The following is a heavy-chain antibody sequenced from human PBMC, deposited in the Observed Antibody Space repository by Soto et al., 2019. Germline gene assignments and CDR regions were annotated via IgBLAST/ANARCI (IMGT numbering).Heavy chain of an antibody. V-gene: IGHV3-23*01. Sequence: PGGSLRLSCAASGFTFNNYAMNWVRQAPGKGLEWVATISATGGSTYYADSVKGRFTISRDNSKNTLYLQMNGLRVEDTAVYYCANGRLAGNFDYWGQGTQVTVSS. CDR3: ANGRLAGNFDY. CDR2: ISATGGST. J-gene: IGHJ4*02. CDR1: GFTFNNYA.